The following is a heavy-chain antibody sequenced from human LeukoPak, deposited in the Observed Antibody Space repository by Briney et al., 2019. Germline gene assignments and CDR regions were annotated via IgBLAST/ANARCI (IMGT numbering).Heavy chain of an antibody. J-gene: IGHJ6*03. CDR1: GDSVSSNSAA. V-gene: IGHV6-1*01. D-gene: IGHD4-17*01. Sequence: SQTLSLTCVISGDSVSSNSAAWNWIRQSPSRGLEWLGRTYYRSKWYNDYAVSVKSRITINPDTSKNQFSLQLNSVTPEDTAVYYCARVKRVTTSPYYYYYMDVWGKGTTVTVSS. CDR3: ARVKRVTTSPYYYYYMDV. CDR2: TYYRSKWYN.